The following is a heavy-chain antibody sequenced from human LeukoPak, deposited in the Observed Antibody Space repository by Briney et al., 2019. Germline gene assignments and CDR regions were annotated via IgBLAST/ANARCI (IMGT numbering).Heavy chain of an antibody. CDR3: AREPPNTAADY. CDR2: ISAYNGNT. CDR1: GYTFNTFTTYG. J-gene: IGHJ4*02. D-gene: IGHD5-18*01. V-gene: IGHV1-18*04. Sequence: GASVKVSCKASGYTFNTFTTYGISWVRQAPGQGLEWMGWISAYNGNTRYPQKLQDRVTMTTDTSTSTAYMELRSLRSDDTAVYYCAREPPNTAADYWGQGTLVTVSS.